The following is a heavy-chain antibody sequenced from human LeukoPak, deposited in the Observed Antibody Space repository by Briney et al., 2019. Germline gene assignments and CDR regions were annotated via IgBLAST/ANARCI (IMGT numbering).Heavy chain of an antibody. J-gene: IGHJ4*02. CDR1: GFTFSSYA. Sequence: GRSLRLSCAASGFTFSSYAMHWVRQAPGKGLGWVAVISYDGSNKYYADSVKGRFTISRDNSKNTLYLQMNSLRAEDTAVYYCARERSYCSGGSCYENDYWGQGTLVTVSS. D-gene: IGHD2-15*01. V-gene: IGHV3-30-3*01. CDR2: ISYDGSNK. CDR3: ARERSYCSGGSCYENDY.